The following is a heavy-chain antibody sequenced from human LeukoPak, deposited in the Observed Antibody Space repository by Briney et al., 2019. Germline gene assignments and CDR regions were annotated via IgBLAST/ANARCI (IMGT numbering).Heavy chain of an antibody. V-gene: IGHV3-23*01. D-gene: IGHD3-22*01. CDR2: ISGSGGST. CDR1: GFTFSSYA. Sequence: QPGGSLRLSCAASGFTFSSYAMSWVRQAPGKGLEWVSAISGSGGSTYYADSVKGRFTISRDNSKNTLYLQMNSLRAEDTAVYYCARGRDYYDSSGSDWGQGTLVTVSS. J-gene: IGHJ4*02. CDR3: ARGRDYYDSSGSD.